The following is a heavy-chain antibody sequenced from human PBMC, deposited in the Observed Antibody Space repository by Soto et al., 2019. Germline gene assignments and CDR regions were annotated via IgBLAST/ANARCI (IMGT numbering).Heavy chain of an antibody. Sequence: GGPLRLPGACSGFTFADSYMSWTRQAPGKGLQWLSYISPGSRHPAYADSVKGRFTISRDKAKRSLYLKMMSMTAEDLVIYYCVRGGGGGVFDLWGQGTMVTVSS. CDR3: VRGGGGGVFDL. D-gene: IGHD2-15*01. J-gene: IGHJ5*02. CDR2: ISPGSRHP. CDR1: GFTFADSY. V-gene: IGHV3-11*06.